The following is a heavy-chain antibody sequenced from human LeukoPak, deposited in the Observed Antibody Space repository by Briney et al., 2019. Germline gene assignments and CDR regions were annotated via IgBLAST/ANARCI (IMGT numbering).Heavy chain of an antibody. CDR2: VFYTGTT. D-gene: IGHD3-10*01. J-gene: IGHJ4*02. V-gene: IGHV4-39*01. CDR3: ARQVLLSFDK. CDR1: GDSIRTTSYY. Sequence: SETLSLTCSVSGDSIRTTSYYWDWIRQAPGKGLEWIGTVFYTGTTYYSPSLKSRITISVDTSKNQFSLKLSSVTAADTAVYYCARQVLLSFDKWGQGAPVTVSP.